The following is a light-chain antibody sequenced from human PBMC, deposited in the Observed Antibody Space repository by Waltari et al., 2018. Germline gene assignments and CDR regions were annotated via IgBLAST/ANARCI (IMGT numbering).Light chain of an antibody. Sequence: DVVMTQSPLSLPVTPGQAASISCKSSQSLVHSDGNTHLNWFQQRPGQSPRRLIYRVSNRDSGVPDRFSGSGSGTDFTLKISRVEAEDVGVYYCMQGTHWPRTFGQGTKLEIK. V-gene: IGKV2-30*02. CDR2: RVS. J-gene: IGKJ2*01. CDR1: QSLVHSDGNTH. CDR3: MQGTHWPRT.